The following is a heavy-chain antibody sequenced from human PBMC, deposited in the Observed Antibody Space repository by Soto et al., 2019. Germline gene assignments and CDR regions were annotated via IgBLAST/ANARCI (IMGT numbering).Heavy chain of an antibody. CDR3: ARRHLAVAVSPWFDP. Sequence: QVTLKESGPVLVKPTETLTLRCTVSGLSITDSEMGVSWIRQPPGQPLEWLAHIDSSGEKSYRTFLKSRLAISKDTYKRQIVITMTNMDPADTATYYCARRHLAVAVSPWFDPWGQGIPVTVSS. D-gene: IGHD6-19*01. J-gene: IGHJ5*02. V-gene: IGHV2-26*01. CDR2: IDSSGEK. CDR1: GLSITDSEMG.